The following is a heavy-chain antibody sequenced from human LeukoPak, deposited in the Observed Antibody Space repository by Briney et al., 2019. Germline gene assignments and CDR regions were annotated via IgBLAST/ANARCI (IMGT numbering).Heavy chain of an antibody. J-gene: IGHJ5*02. Sequence: SVKVSCKASGGTFSSYAISWVRQAPGQGLGWMGGIIPIFGTANYAQKFQGRVTITTDESTSTAYMELSGLRSEDTAVYYCARSGGDDYVWGSYPLNWFDPWGQGTLVTVSS. D-gene: IGHD3-16*02. V-gene: IGHV1-69*05. CDR1: GGTFSSYA. CDR2: IIPIFGTA. CDR3: ARSGGDDYVWGSYPLNWFDP.